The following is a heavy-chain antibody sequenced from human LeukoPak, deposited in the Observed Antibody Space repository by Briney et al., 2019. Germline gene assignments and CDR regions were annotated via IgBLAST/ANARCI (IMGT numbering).Heavy chain of an antibody. J-gene: IGHJ3*02. CDR2: IYYSGST. V-gene: IGHV4-39*01. CDR3: ARHCCSGPAKRVFDI. CDR1: SGSISSNNYY. Sequence: PSETLSLTCSVSSGSISSNNYYWGWIRQPPGKGLEWIGYIYYSGSTYYNPSLKSRVTISVDTSKNQFSLKLSSVTAADTAVYHCARHCCSGPAKRVFDIWGQGTMVTVSS. D-gene: IGHD2-15*01.